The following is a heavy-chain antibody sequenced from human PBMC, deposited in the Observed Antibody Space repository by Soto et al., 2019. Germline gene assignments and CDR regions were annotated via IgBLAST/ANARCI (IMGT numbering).Heavy chain of an antibody. CDR3: APETGVALATLIYYM. CDR2: IIPVFGTT. CDR1: GGTLKNQG. V-gene: IGHV1-69*13. D-gene: IGHD2-8*02. Sequence: APVKVACKAPGGTLKNQGISRVRQAPGQGLEWMGGIIPVFGTTNYAQKVQGRLTMAADDFPSTVYLELSRLRYGDIAVYHCAPETGVALATLIYYM. J-gene: IGHJ6*03.